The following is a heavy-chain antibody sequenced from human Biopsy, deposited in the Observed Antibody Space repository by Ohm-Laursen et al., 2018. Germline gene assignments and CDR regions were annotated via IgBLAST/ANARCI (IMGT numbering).Heavy chain of an antibody. CDR2: ISGYNGNT. J-gene: IGHJ4*02. CDR3: ARISITRLLDY. Sequence: ASVKVSCKASGYTFNSYGISWVRQAPGQGLEWMGRISGYNGNTLYAQKFQHRVTMTTDTSTSTAYMELRSLTSDDPAVYYCARISITRLLDYWGQGTLVTVSS. CDR1: GYTFNSYG. D-gene: IGHD3-3*01. V-gene: IGHV1-18*01.